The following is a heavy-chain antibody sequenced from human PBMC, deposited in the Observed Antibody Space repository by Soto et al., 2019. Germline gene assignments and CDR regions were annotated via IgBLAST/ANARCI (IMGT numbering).Heavy chain of an antibody. CDR1: GYSFTSYW. Sequence: ESLKISCKGSGYSFTSYWIGWVRQVPGKGLEWMGIIYPGDSDTRYSPSFQGQVTISADKSISTAYLQWSSLKASDTAMYYCARQGQYYDSSVWAFDIWGQGTMVTVSS. CDR2: IYPGDSDT. J-gene: IGHJ3*02. D-gene: IGHD3-22*01. V-gene: IGHV5-51*01. CDR3: ARQGQYYDSSVWAFDI.